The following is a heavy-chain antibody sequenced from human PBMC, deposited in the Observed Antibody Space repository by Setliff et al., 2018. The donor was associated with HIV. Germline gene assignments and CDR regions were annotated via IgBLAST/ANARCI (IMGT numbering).Heavy chain of an antibody. CDR3: ARHSGLGGYYSPFDY. Sequence: PSETLSLTCTVSGGSIKSSSDYWGWIRQPPGKGLGWIGTIYYSGSTYYNPSLKSRVTISVDTSKNQFSLKLSSVTAADTTVYYCARHSGLGGYYSPFDYWGPGTLVTVSS. CDR2: IYYSGST. J-gene: IGHJ4*02. V-gene: IGHV4-39*01. D-gene: IGHD3-22*01. CDR1: GGSIKSSSDY.